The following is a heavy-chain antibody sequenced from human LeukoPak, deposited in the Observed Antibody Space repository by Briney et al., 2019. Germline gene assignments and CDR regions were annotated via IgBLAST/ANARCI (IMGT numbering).Heavy chain of an antibody. V-gene: IGHV1-69*13. Sequence: SVKVSRKASGNSISNYAVSWVRQAPGQGFEWMGGIIPIFGTADYAQKFQGRVTITADESTSTAYMELSSLRSEDTAVYYCAGDPSLQMRYYYDSSGPGGPSYYYGMDVWGQGTTVTVSS. D-gene: IGHD3-22*01. CDR3: AGDPSLQMRYYYDSSGPGGPSYYYGMDV. CDR2: IIPIFGTA. J-gene: IGHJ6*02. CDR1: GNSISNYA.